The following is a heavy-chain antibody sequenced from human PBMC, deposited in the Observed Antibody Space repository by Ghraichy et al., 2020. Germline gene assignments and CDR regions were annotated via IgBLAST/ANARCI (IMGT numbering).Heavy chain of an antibody. CDR1: GFTFSSYS. CDR3: ARVDGSNRPILGTNYYYYYGMDV. Sequence: GGSLRLSCAASGFTFSSYSMNWVRQAPGKGLEWVSYISSSSSTIYYADSVKGRFTISRDNAKNSLYLQMNSLRDEDTAVYYCARVDGSNRPILGTNYYYYYGMDVWGQGTTVTVSS. D-gene: IGHD4/OR15-4a*01. V-gene: IGHV3-48*02. J-gene: IGHJ6*02. CDR2: ISSSSSTI.